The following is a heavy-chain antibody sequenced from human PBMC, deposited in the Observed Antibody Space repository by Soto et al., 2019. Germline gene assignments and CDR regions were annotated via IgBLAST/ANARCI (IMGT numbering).Heavy chain of an antibody. D-gene: IGHD3-22*01. J-gene: IGHJ1*01. CDR1: GFTVSTNY. Sequence: HPGGSLRLSCAASGFTVSTNYMNWVRQGPGKGLEWVSVIYSGGTAYYADSVKGRFTISRDNSKNTLYLQMNSLRVEDTAVYYCARDTEGGFDRIRYRPGYFHHRGQGTVVTVSS. CDR3: ARDTEGGFDRIRYRPGYFHH. CDR2: IYSGGTA. V-gene: IGHV3-53*01.